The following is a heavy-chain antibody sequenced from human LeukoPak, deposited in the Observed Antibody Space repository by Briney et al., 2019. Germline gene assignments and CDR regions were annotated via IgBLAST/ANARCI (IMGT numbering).Heavy chain of an antibody. D-gene: IGHD3-3*01. J-gene: IGHJ5*02. CDR3: ARVNDFWSGYFSGWFDP. V-gene: IGHV4-59*01. CDR1: GGSISSYY. Sequence: PETLSLTCTVSGGSISSYYWSWIRQPPGKGLEWIGYIYYSGSTNYNPSLKSRVTISVDTSKNQFSLKLSSVTAADTAVYYCARVNDFWSGYFSGWFDPWGQGTLVTVSP. CDR2: IYYSGST.